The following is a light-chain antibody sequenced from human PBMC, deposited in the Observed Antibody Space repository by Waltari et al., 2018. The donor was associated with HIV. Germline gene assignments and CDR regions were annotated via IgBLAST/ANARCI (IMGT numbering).Light chain of an antibody. CDR2: DTY. V-gene: IGLV2-14*03. J-gene: IGLJ2*01. CDR3: ASNRLDSTLV. CDR1: SPDSRFYQH. Sequence: QSALTQPASVSGFPGQTINISCTGISPDSRFYQHVSWYQQHPGSVPILIIYDTYSRPSGISDHVSVSRSCDSVSLTISGRQSGDEAHYFCASNRLDSTLVFGGATKLTIL.